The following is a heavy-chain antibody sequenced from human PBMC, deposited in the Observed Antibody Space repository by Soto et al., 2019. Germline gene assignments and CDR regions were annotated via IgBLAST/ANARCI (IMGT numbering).Heavy chain of an antibody. Sequence: EVQLVESGGGLVQPGGSLRVSCAASGFTFSSYSINWVRQAPGKGLEWVSYISGSSTIYYADSVKGRFTISRDNAKNSLYLQMNSLRDEDTAVDYCARVGLGLFGMDVWGQGTTVTVSS. CDR2: ISGSSTI. D-gene: IGHD3-16*01. CDR1: GFTFSSYS. V-gene: IGHV3-48*02. J-gene: IGHJ6*02. CDR3: ARVGLGLFGMDV.